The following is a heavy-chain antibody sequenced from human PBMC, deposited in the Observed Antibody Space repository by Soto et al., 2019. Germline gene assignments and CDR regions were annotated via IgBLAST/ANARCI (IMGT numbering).Heavy chain of an antibody. Sequence: GESLKISCKGSGYSFTSYWIGWVRQMPGKGLEWMGIIYPGDSDTRYSPSFQGQVTISADKSISTAYLQWSSLKASDTAMYYCAGVGSYCSGGSCYPYYYYGMDVWGQGTTVTVSS. D-gene: IGHD2-15*01. CDR3: AGVGSYCSGGSCYPYYYYGMDV. CDR1: GYSFTSYW. J-gene: IGHJ6*02. V-gene: IGHV5-51*01. CDR2: IYPGDSDT.